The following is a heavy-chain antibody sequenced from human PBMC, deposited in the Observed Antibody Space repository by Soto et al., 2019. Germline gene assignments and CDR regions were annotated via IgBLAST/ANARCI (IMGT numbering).Heavy chain of an antibody. CDR3: ARGELEWRNFDY. CDR1: GGCISSYY. V-gene: IGHV4-59*01. CDR2: IYYSGST. J-gene: IGHJ4*02. D-gene: IGHD1-26*01. Sequence: QVQLQESGPGLVKPSETLSLTCTVAGGCISSYYWSWIRQPPGKGLEWIGYIYYSGSTNYNPSLKSRVTISVDTSKNQFSLKLSSVTAADTAVYYCARGELEWRNFDYWGQGTLVTVSS.